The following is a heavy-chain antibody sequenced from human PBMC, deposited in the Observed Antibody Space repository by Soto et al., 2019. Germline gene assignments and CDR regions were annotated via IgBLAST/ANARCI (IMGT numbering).Heavy chain of an antibody. CDR3: ARIVDCSGGSCYWGYFDY. CDR1: GGTFSSYA. D-gene: IGHD2-15*01. J-gene: IGHJ4*02. V-gene: IGHV1-69*01. Sequence: QVQLVQSGAEVKKPGSSVKVSCTASGGTFSSYAISWVRQAPGQGLEWMGGIIPIFGKANYAQKFQGRVTITADESTSTAYMELSSLRSEDTAVYYCARIVDCSGGSCYWGYFDYWGQGTLVTVSS. CDR2: IIPIFGKA.